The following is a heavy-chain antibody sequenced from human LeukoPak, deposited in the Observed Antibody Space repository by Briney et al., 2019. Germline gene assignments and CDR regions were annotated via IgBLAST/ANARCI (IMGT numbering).Heavy chain of an antibody. CDR2: ISKDGFNQ. V-gene: IGHV3-30*15. D-gene: IGHD3-10*01. J-gene: IGHJ4*02. Sequence: PGTSLRLSCAASGFTFSSYAMYWVRQAPGKGLEWVSLISKDGFNQDHADSVKGRFTISRDNSRDTLYLQMSSLRPEDTAVYYCAREAYYGSGRSRQPSPVWGQGTLVTVSS. CDR3: AREAYYGSGRSRQPSPV. CDR1: GFTFSSYA.